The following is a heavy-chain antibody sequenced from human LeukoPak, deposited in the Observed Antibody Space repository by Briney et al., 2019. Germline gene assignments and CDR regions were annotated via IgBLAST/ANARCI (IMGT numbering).Heavy chain of an antibody. CDR2: IYNSGST. Sequence: SETLSLTCTVSGGSISSYYWSWIRQPPGKGLEWIGYIYNSGSTNYNLSLKSRVTISVGTSKNQFSLKLSSVTAADTAVYYCARGVAGIDAFDIWGPGTVVTVSS. J-gene: IGHJ3*02. D-gene: IGHD6-19*01. CDR3: ARGVAGIDAFDI. CDR1: GGSISSYY. V-gene: IGHV4-59*01.